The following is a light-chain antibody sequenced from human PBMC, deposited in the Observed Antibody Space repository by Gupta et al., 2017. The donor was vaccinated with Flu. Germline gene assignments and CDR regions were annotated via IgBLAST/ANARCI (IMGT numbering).Light chain of an antibody. CDR1: HSISNW. Sequence: DIQMTQSPSTLSASVGDRVTITCRASHSISNWLAWYQQKPGKAPMLLIYKASIVESGVPSRFSGSGSGTEFTLTISSLQPDDFATYYCQQYNSYSITFGQGTRLEIK. V-gene: IGKV1-5*03. J-gene: IGKJ5*01. CDR2: KAS. CDR3: QQYNSYSIT.